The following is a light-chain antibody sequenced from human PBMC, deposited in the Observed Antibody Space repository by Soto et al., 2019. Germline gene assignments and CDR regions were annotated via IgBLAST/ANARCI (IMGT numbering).Light chain of an antibody. CDR3: QQYNNWPRT. CDR1: QSVRTD. J-gene: IGKJ1*01. Sequence: EIVMTQSTATLSVSPGERATLSCRASQSVRTDLAWYQQKPGQAPRLLIYGASTRATGIPARFSASGSRTEFTLTISSLQSEDFAVYYCQQYNNWPRTFGQGTKVDIK. CDR2: GAS. V-gene: IGKV3-15*01.